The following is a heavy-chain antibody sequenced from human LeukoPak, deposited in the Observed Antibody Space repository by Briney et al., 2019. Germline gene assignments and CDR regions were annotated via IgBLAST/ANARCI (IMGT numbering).Heavy chain of an antibody. CDR1: GGSISNGNW. CDR3: ASGGIAARGFVGIDAFDI. D-gene: IGHD6-6*01. V-gene: IGHV4-4*02. Sequence: SETLSLTCAVSGGSISNGNWWSWVRQPPGKGLEWIGEIYHSGRTNYNPSLKSRVTISVDTSKNQFSLKLSSVTAADTAVYYCASGGIAARGFVGIDAFDIWGQGTMVTVSS. CDR2: IYHSGRT. J-gene: IGHJ3*02.